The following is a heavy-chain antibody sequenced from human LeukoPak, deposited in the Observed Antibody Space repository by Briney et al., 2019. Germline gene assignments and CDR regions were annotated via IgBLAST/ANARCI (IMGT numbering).Heavy chain of an antibody. J-gene: IGHJ4*02. CDR3: ARGYDSGSYYKGPLYYFDY. CDR2: INRNSGGT. CDR1: GYTFIGYY. D-gene: IGHD3-10*01. V-gene: IGHV1-2*02. Sequence: ASVKVSCKASGYTFIGYYMHWVRQAPGQGLEWMGCINRNSGGTNYAQKFQGRVTMTRDTSISTAYMELSRLRSDDTAVYFCARGYDSGSYYKGPLYYFDYWGQGTLVTVSS.